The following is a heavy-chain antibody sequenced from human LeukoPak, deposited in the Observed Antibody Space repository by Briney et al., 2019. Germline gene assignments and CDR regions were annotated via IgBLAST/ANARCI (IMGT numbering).Heavy chain of an antibody. J-gene: IGHJ6*02. V-gene: IGHV4-31*03. Sequence: SQTLSLTCTVSGGSISSGGYYWSWIRQHPGKGLEWIGYIYYSGSTYYNPSLKSRVTISVDTSKNQFSLKLSSVTAADTAVYYCARATRDGDYYDYGMDVWGQGTTVTVSS. CDR3: ARATRDGDYYDYGMDV. CDR1: GGSISSGGYY. D-gene: IGHD4-17*01. CDR2: IYYSGST.